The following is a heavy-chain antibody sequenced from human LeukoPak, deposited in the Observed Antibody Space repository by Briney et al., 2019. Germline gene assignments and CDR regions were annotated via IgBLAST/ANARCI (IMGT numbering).Heavy chain of an antibody. CDR2: ISAYNGNT. D-gene: IGHD6-6*01. Sequence: ASVKVSCKASGYTFTSYGISWVRQAPGQGLEWMGWISAYNGNTNYAQKLQGRVTMTTDTSTSTAYMELRSLRSEDTAVYYCARDVREYSSSRPWFDPWGQGTLVTVSS. J-gene: IGHJ5*02. CDR3: ARDVREYSSSRPWFDP. CDR1: GYTFTSYG. V-gene: IGHV1-18*01.